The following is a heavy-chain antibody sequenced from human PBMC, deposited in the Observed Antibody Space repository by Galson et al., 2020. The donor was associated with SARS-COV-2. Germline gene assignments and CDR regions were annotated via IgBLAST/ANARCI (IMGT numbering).Heavy chain of an antibody. D-gene: IGHD6-13*01. CDR3: ARAGYSSTPFYYYLYMVV. V-gene: IGHV7-4-1*02. Sequence: ASVKVSCKASGYTFTSYAMNWVRQAPGQGLEWMGWINTNTGNPTYAQGFTGRFVFSLDTSVSTAYLQISSLKAEDTAVYYCARAGYSSTPFYYYLYMVVWGKGTTGTVSS. CDR2: INTNTGNP. CDR1: GYTFTSYA. J-gene: IGHJ6*03.